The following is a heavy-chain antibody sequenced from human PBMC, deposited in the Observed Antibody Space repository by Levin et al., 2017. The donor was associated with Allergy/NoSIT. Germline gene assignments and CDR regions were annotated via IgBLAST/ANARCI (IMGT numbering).Heavy chain of an antibody. CDR1: GFTFSSYG. CDR2: IWYDGSNK. CDR3: AREGLYCSGGSCYPYFDY. D-gene: IGHD2-15*01. J-gene: IGHJ4*02. V-gene: IGHV3-33*01. Sequence: LSLTCAASGFTFSSYGMHWVRQAPGKGLEWVAVIWYDGSNKYYADSVKGRFTISRDNSKNTLYLQMNSLRAEDTAVYYCAREGLYCSGGSCYPYFDYWGQGTLVTVSS.